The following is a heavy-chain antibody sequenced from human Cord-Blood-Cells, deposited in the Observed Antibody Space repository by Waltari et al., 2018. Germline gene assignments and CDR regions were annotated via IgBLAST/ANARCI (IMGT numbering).Heavy chain of an antibody. CDR3: APYGIVGATDAFDI. D-gene: IGHD1-26*01. Sequence: QITLKESGPTLVKPTQTLTLTCTFSGFSLSTSGVGVGWIRQPPGKSLEWRALIYWGEDKRYRPSLKSRLTITKETSKNQVVLTMTQIEPVYTATCYCAPYGIVGATDAFDIWGQGTIVTVSS. CDR2: IYWGEDK. CDR1: GFSLSTSGVG. V-gene: IGHV2-5*02. J-gene: IGHJ3*02.